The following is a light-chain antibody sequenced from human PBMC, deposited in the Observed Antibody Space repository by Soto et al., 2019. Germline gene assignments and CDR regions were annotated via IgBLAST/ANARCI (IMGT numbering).Light chain of an antibody. CDR2: SNN. CDR3: AAWEDSPHVV. Sequence: QSVLTQPPSASGTPGQRGTLSCSGSSSNIGSNTVNWYQQLPGTAPKLLIYSNNQRPSGVPDRFSGSKSGTSASLAISGLQSEDGADYYCAAWEDSPHVVFGGGTQLTVL. J-gene: IGLJ2*01. V-gene: IGLV1-44*01. CDR1: SSNIGSNT.